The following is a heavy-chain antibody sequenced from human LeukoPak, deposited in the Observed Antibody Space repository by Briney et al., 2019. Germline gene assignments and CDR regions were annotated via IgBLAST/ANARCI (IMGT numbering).Heavy chain of an antibody. CDR3: AREDNWNGGAFDI. D-gene: IGHD1-20*01. Sequence: ASVKVSCKASGYTFTGCYMHWVRQAPGQGLEWMGWINPNSGGTNYAQKFQGRVTMTRDTSISTAYMELSRLRSDDTAVYYCAREDNWNGGAFDIWGQGTMVTVSS. J-gene: IGHJ3*02. CDR2: INPNSGGT. CDR1: GYTFTGCY. V-gene: IGHV1-2*02.